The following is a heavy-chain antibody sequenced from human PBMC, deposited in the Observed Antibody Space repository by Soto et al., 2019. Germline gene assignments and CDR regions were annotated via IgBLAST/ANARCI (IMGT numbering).Heavy chain of an antibody. Sequence: PSETLSLTCTVSGGSISSYYWSWIRQPPGKGLEWIGYIYYSGSTNYSPSLKSRVTISVDTSKNQFSLKLSSVTAADTAVYYCARSYLRSPNWFDPWGQGTLVTVSS. J-gene: IGHJ5*02. CDR2: IYYSGST. V-gene: IGHV4-59*08. D-gene: IGHD4-17*01. CDR3: ARSYLRSPNWFDP. CDR1: GGSISSYY.